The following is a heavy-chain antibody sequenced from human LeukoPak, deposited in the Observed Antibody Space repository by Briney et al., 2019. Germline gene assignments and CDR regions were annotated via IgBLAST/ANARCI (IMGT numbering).Heavy chain of an antibody. Sequence: GGSLKLSCVASGFTFSGSAVHWVRQSSGKGLEWVGHIDKKDNLYATAYAESVKGRFTISRDDSKDTAFLHMDSLKTEDTALYYCTRDRGTYNWFDPWGQGTLVTVSS. CDR2: IDKKDNLYAT. CDR1: GFTFSGSA. J-gene: IGHJ5*02. CDR3: TRDRGTYNWFDP. D-gene: IGHD2-15*01. V-gene: IGHV3-73*01.